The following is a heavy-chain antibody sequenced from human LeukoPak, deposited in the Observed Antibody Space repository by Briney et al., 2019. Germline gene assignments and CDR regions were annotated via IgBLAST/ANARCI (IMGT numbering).Heavy chain of an antibody. CDR2: INHSGST. D-gene: IGHD2-8*01. V-gene: IGHV4-34*01. CDR3: ARGADSYCTNGVCYLYYYYYMDV. Sequence: SETLSLTCAVYGGSFSGYYRSWIRQPPGKGLEWIGEINHSGSTNYNPSLKSRVTISVDTSKNQFSLKLSSVTAADTAVYYCARGADSYCTNGVCYLYYYYYMDVWGKGTTVTVSS. J-gene: IGHJ6*03. CDR1: GGSFSGYY.